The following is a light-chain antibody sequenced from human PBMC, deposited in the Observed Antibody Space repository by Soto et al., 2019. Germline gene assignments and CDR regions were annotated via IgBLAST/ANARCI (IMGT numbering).Light chain of an antibody. CDR1: SSDVGSYNL. CDR2: EGS. CDR3: CSYAGSSIP. J-gene: IGLJ2*01. V-gene: IGLV2-23*01. Sequence: QSVLTQPASVSGSPGQSITISCTGTSSDVGSYNLVSWYQQHPDKAPKLMFYEGSKRPSGVSNRFSGSKSGNTASLTISGLQAEDEADYYCCSYAGSSIPFGGGTKVTVL.